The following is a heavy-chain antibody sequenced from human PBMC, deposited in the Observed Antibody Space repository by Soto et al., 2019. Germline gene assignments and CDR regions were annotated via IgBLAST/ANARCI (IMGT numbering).Heavy chain of an antibody. J-gene: IGHJ4*02. Sequence: EVHLEESGGGSVQPGGSLRLSCAASGFSLSPYWMHWVRQAPGRGLAWVSRISSDGFGAAYADSVKGGFVISRDLARNTLFLQMTSLRADDTAVYYCARDLGGPDYWGRGASVTVSS. CDR3: ARDLGGPDY. D-gene: IGHD3-16*01. CDR2: ISSDGFGA. CDR1: GFSLSPYW. V-gene: IGHV3-74*03.